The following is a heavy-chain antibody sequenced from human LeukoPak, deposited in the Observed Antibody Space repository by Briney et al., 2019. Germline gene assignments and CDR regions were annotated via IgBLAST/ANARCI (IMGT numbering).Heavy chain of an antibody. CDR1: GFTFSSYG. CDR3: AKDRRYSGSHGAFDI. CDR2: ISYDGSNK. J-gene: IGHJ3*02. D-gene: IGHD1-26*01. Sequence: PGGSLRLSCAASGFTFSSYGMHWVRQAPGKGLEWVAVISYDGSNKYYADSVKGRFTISRDNSKNTLYLQMNSLRAEDTAVYYCAKDRRYSGSHGAFDIWGQGTMVTVSS. V-gene: IGHV3-30*18.